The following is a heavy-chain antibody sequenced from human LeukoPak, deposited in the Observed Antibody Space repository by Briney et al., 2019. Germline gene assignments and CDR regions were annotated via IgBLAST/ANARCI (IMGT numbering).Heavy chain of an antibody. CDR2: ISWNSGSI. J-gene: IGHJ3*02. D-gene: IGHD2-15*01. CDR3: AKDRAHCSGGSCYSRAHDAFDI. Sequence: SLRLSCAASGFTFDDYATHWVRQAPGKGLEWVSCISWNSGSIGYADSVKGRFTISRDNAKNSLYLQMNSLRAEDTALYYCAKDRAHCSGGSCYSRAHDAFDIWGQGTMVTVSS. CDR1: GFTFDDYA. V-gene: IGHV3-9*01.